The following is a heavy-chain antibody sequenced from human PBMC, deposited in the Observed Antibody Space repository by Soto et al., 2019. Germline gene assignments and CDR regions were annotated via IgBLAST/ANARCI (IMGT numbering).Heavy chain of an antibody. V-gene: IGHV3-7*01. CDR1: GFTFSRYW. D-gene: IGHD2-2*01. CDR2: IKEDGSEK. CDR3: TRDQYQPGDS. Sequence: EVQLVEXGGGLVQXXXSLXVSCAGSGFTFSRYWMSWVRQAPGKGLEWVANIKEDGSEKYYVDSVNGRFTIXXXXXXXXLYLQMNSLSAEDTAVYYCTRDQYQPGDSWGQXTLVAVSS. J-gene: IGHJ4*02.